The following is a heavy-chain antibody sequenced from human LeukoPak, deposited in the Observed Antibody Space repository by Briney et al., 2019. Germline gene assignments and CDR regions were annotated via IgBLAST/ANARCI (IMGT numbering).Heavy chain of an antibody. D-gene: IGHD2-2*02. CDR2: IFYSGST. J-gene: IGHJ5*02. V-gene: IGHV4-39*01. Sequence: SETLSLTCTVSGGSISSSSCYWGWIRQPPGKGLEWIGSIFYSGSTYYNPSLKSRVTMSVDTPKNQFSLKLSSVTAADTAVYYCARQGPSLGYCSSTSCYTRFDPWGQGTLVTVSS. CDR1: GGSISSSSCY. CDR3: ARQGPSLGYCSSTSCYTRFDP.